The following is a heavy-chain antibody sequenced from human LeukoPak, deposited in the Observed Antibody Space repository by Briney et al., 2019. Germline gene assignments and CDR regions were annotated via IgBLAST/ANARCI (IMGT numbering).Heavy chain of an antibody. J-gene: IGHJ4*02. D-gene: IGHD3-22*01. CDR3: ARVLYDSSGYYFNY. Sequence: SETLSLTCAVYGGSFSGYYWSWIRQPPGKGLEWIGEINHSGSTNYNPSFKSRVTISVDTSKNQFSLKLSSVTAADTAVYYCARVLYDSSGYYFNYWGQGTLVTVSS. CDR1: GGSFSGYY. V-gene: IGHV4-34*01. CDR2: INHSGST.